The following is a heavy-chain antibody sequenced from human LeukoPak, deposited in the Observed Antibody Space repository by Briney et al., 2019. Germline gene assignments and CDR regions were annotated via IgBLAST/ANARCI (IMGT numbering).Heavy chain of an antibody. CDR1: GGSISSYY. CDR3: ARWDIAVAGRNWFDP. J-gene: IGHJ5*02. CDR2: IYYSGST. V-gene: IGHV4-59*01. D-gene: IGHD6-19*01. Sequence: PSETLSLICTVSGGSISSYYWSWIRQPPGKGLEWIGYIYYSGSTNYNPSLKSRVTISVDTSKNQFSLKLSSVTAADTAVYYCARWDIAVAGRNWFDPWGQGTLVTVSS.